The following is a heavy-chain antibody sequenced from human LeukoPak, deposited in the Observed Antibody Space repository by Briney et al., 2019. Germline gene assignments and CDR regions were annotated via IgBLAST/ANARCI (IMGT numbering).Heavy chain of an antibody. CDR2: IYYSGYT. J-gene: IGHJ6*03. Sequence: SETLSLTCTVSGGSISSYYWSWTRQPPGKGLKWIGNIYYSGYTTYSPSLRSRVTISVDTSKNQFSLKLSSVTAADTAVYYCARETSQKGAHYMDVWGKGTTITISS. CDR3: ARETSQKGAHYMDV. V-gene: IGHV4-59*01. CDR1: GGSISSYY. D-gene: IGHD3-16*01.